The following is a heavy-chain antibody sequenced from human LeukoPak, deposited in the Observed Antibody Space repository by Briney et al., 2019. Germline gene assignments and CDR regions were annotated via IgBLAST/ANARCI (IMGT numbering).Heavy chain of an antibody. J-gene: IGHJ5*02. CDR3: AREVWCYYGSGSRNWFDL. V-gene: IGHV6-1*01. CDR2: TYYRSKWYN. Sequence: SQTLSLTCAISGDSVSSNSAAWNWIRQSPSRGLEWLGRTYYRSKWYNDYAVSVKSRININPDTSKNQFSLQLNSVTPEDTAVYYCAREVWCYYGSGSRNWFDLWGQGTLVTVSS. CDR1: GDSVSSNSAA. D-gene: IGHD3-10*01.